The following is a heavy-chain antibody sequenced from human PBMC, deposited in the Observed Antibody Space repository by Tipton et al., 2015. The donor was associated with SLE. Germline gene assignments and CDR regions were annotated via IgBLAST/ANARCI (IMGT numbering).Heavy chain of an antibody. CDR1: GGSISSGSYH. D-gene: IGHD3-10*02. J-gene: IGHJ4*02. CDR3: AGGPHFLVRKFVVYFFNS. CDR2: IDTTGST. Sequence: TLSLTCTVSGGSISSGSYHWSWIRQPAGKGLEWIGRIDTTGSTTYNPSLRSRVTMSLDMSKSQFSLKLNSMTAADTAVYYCAGGPHFLVRKFVVYFFNSWGPGTLVTVSS. V-gene: IGHV4-61*02.